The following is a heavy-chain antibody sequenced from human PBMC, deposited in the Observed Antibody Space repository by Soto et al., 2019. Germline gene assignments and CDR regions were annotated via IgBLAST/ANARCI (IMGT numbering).Heavy chain of an antibody. V-gene: IGHV3-64*01. Sequence: EVQLVESGGGLVQPGGSLRLSCAASGFTFSSYAMHWVRQAPGKGLEYVSAISSNGGSRYYANSVKGRFTISRDNSKNTLYLQMGSLRAEDMAVYYCARRYSSGWFGAFDIWGQGTMVTVSS. CDR2: ISSNGGSR. D-gene: IGHD6-19*01. CDR1: GFTFSSYA. CDR3: ARRYSSGWFGAFDI. J-gene: IGHJ3*02.